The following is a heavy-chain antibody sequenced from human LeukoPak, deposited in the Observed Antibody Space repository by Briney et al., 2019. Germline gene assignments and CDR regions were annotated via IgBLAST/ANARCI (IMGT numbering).Heavy chain of an antibody. CDR1: GFTFDDYG. CDR3: ARSGWLRHPFDY. J-gene: IGHJ4*02. Sequence: PGGSLRLSCAAPGFTFDDYGMRWVRQAPGKGLDWVPGINWNMGSTVYADSVKGRFTISRDNAKNSLYLQMNSLRAEDTALYYCARSGWLRHPFDYWGQGTLVTVSS. CDR2: INWNMGST. V-gene: IGHV3-20*04. D-gene: IGHD5-12*01.